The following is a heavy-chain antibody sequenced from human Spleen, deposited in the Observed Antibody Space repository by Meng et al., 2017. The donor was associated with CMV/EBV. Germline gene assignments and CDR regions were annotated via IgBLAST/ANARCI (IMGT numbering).Heavy chain of an antibody. CDR3: AKDFGQQLELDY. J-gene: IGHJ4*02. CDR2: ISSSGSTI. D-gene: IGHD6-13*01. Sequence: LSLTCAASGFTFSSYEMNWVRQAPGKGLEWVSYISSSGSTIYYADSVKGRFTISRDNSKNTLYLQMNSLRAEDTAVYYCAKDFGQQLELDYWGQGTLVTVSS. V-gene: IGHV3-48*03. CDR1: GFTFSSYE.